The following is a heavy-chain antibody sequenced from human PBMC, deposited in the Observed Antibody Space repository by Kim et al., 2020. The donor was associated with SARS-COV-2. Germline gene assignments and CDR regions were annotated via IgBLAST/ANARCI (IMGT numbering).Heavy chain of an antibody. CDR1: GGTFSSYA. CDR3: ARDGVATNYDSSGYYFDY. Sequence: SVKVSCKASGGTFSSYAISWVRQAPGQGLEWMGGIIPIFGTANYAQKFQGRVTITADESTSTAYMELSSLRSEDTAVYYCARDGVATNYDSSGYYFDYWGHGTLVTVSS. V-gene: IGHV1-69*13. D-gene: IGHD3-22*01. J-gene: IGHJ4*01. CDR2: IIPIFGTA.